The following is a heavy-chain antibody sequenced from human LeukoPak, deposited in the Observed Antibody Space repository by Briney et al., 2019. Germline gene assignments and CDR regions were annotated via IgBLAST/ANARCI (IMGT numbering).Heavy chain of an antibody. Sequence: GGSQGLFCAACGFTFSRYWMHWVRQAPGKGPVCILRIKAHGSSTNYADSVKGRFTISRDNAKNTVYLQMNSLSAEDTAMYYCTFSSYGDHIGVDAFDMWGQGTMVTVSS. CDR1: GFTFSRYW. V-gene: IGHV3-74*01. CDR2: IKAHGSST. CDR3: TFSSYGDHIGVDAFDM. D-gene: IGHD4-17*01. J-gene: IGHJ3*02.